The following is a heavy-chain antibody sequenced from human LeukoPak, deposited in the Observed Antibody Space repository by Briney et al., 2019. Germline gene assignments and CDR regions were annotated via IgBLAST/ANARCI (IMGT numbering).Heavy chain of an antibody. CDR2: INPSGGST. D-gene: IGHD1-26*01. CDR3: ARGSGSGSYRGYYFDY. CDR1: GYTFTSYG. Sequence: ASVKVSCKASGYTFTSYGISWVRQAPGQGLEWMGIINPSGGSTSYAQKFQGRVTMTRDTSTSTVYMELSSLRSEDTAVYYCARGSGSGSYRGYYFDYWGQGTLVTVSS. J-gene: IGHJ4*02. V-gene: IGHV1-46*01.